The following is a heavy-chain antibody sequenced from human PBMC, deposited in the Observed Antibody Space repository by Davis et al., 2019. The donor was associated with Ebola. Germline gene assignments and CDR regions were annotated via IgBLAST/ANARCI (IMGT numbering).Heavy chain of an antibody. D-gene: IGHD2-8*02. CDR3: VSLRRTITGMDDAFDI. Sequence: GESLKISCKGSGYDFTSHWIAWVRLMPGKGLEWMGIIFPRDSDPRYSPSFQGQVTISVDKSINAAYLQWDNLKASDTAMYYCVSLRRTITGMDDAFDIWGQGTMVTVSS. V-gene: IGHV5-51*01. CDR2: IFPRDSDP. CDR1: GYDFTSHW. J-gene: IGHJ3*02.